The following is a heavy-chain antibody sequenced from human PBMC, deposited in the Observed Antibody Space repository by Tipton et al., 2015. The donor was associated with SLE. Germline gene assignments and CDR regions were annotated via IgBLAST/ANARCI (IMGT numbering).Heavy chain of an antibody. V-gene: IGHV3-9*01. CDR2: ISWNSGSI. Sequence: RSLRLSCAASGFTFDDFAMHWVRQAPGKGLEWVSGISWNSGSIDYADSVKGRFTISRDNAKNSLYLQMSSLRVEDTALYFCARRQAGGSVDWYFDLWGRGTLVTVSS. CDR1: GFTFDDFA. CDR3: ARRQAGGSVDWYFDL. D-gene: IGHD4-23*01. J-gene: IGHJ2*01.